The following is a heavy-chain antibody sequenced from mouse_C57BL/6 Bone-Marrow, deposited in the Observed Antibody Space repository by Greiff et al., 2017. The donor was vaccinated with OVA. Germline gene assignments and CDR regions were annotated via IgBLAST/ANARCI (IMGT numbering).Heavy chain of an antibody. CDR1: GYTFTSYW. J-gene: IGHJ2*01. CDR2: IDPSDSYT. D-gene: IGHD2-1*01. Sequence: QVQLQQSGAELVRPGASVKLSCKASGYTFTSYWMHWVKQRPGQGLEWIGEIDPSDSYTNYNQKFKGKSTLTVDKSSSTAYMQLSSLTSEDSAVYYCVGTYGNYHYWGQGTTLTVSS. V-gene: IGHV1-69*01. CDR3: VGTYGNYHY.